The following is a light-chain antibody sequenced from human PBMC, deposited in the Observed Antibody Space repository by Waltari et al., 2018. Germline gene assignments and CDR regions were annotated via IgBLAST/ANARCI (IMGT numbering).Light chain of an antibody. CDR3: SSYTSSSSYV. J-gene: IGLJ1*01. V-gene: IGLV2-14*01. CDR2: EVS. CDR1: SSDVGGYNY. Sequence: QSALTQPASVSGSPGQSITISCTGTSSDVGGYNYVSWYQQHPGKAPKLMIYEVSKRPSGVSNRFSGSKSGNTASLTISGLQAEDEAYYYCSSYTSSSSYVFGTGTKVTVL.